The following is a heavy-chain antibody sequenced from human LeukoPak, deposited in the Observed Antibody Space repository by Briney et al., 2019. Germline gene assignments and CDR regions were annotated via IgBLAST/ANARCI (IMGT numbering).Heavy chain of an antibody. CDR2: ISAYNGNT. V-gene: IGHV1-18*01. CDR3: ATDTLYGSYFDY. Sequence: GASVKVSCKASGYTFTSYGISWVRQAPGQGLEWMGWISAYNGNTNYAQKLQGRVTMTEDTSTDTAYMELSSLRSEDTAVYYCATDTLYGSYFDYWGQGTLVTVSS. D-gene: IGHD1-26*01. CDR1: GYTFTSYG. J-gene: IGHJ4*02.